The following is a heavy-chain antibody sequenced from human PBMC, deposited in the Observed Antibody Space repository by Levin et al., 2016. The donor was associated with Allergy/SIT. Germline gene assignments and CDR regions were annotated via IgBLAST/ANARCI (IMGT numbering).Heavy chain of an antibody. CDR2: IYYGGRT. CDR3: ASPKWLQLGLFDY. Sequence: SETLSLTCTVSGDSISSSNYYWSWIRQPPGKGLEWIGNIYYGGRTYYNPSLKSRLTISVDTSKNRFSLKLTSVTAADTAVYYCASPKWLQLGLFDYWGQGTLVTVSS. V-gene: IGHV4-39*01. J-gene: IGHJ4*02. D-gene: IGHD5-24*01. CDR1: GDSISSSNYY.